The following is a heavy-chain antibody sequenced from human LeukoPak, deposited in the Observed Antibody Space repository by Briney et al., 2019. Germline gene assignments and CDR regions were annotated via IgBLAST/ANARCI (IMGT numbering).Heavy chain of an antibody. J-gene: IGHJ3*02. CDR1: GFTFSSYG. V-gene: IGHV3-30*18. CDR2: ISYDGSNK. CDR3: ANGPSSYAEGAFDI. Sequence: PGGSLRLSCAASGFTFSSYGMHWVRQAPGKGLEWVAVISYDGSNKYYADSVKGRFTISRDNSKNTLYLQMNSLRAEDTAVYYCANGPSSYAEGAFDIWGQGTMVTVSS. D-gene: IGHD6-19*01.